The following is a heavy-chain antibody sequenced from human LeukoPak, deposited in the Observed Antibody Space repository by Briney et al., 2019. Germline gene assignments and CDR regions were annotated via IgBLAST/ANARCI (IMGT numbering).Heavy chain of an antibody. V-gene: IGHV3-15*01. CDR1: GFTFSNAW. D-gene: IGHD1-14*01. J-gene: IGHJ4*02. CDR3: AADVPSPLAQIDH. Sequence: GGSLRLSCAASGFTFSNAWMSWVRQAPQKGLEWVGRIKSKPDGGTTDFAAPVKGRFSISRDDSMNMLYLEMHSPTTGDTAVYYCAADVPSPLAQIDHWGQGTPVTVSS. CDR2: IKSKPDGGTT.